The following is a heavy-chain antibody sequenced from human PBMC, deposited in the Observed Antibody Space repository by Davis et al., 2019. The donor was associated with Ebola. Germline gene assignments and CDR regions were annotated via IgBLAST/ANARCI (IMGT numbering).Heavy chain of an antibody. V-gene: IGHV3-74*01. Sequence: GESLKISCAASGFTFSSYWMHWVRQAPGKGLVWVSGINSDGSSTSYADSVKGRFTISRDNAKNTLYLQMNSLRAEDTAVYYCARERGSYLYYYYGMDVWGQGTTVTVSS. CDR2: INSDGSST. D-gene: IGHD1-26*01. J-gene: IGHJ6*02. CDR3: ARERGSYLYYYYGMDV. CDR1: GFTFSSYW.